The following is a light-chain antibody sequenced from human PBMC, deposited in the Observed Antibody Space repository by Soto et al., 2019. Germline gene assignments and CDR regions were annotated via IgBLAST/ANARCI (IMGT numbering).Light chain of an antibody. CDR1: QSVSSSY. V-gene: IGKV3-20*01. J-gene: IGKJ2*01. CDR2: CAS. Sequence: EIVLTQSPGTLSLSPGERATLSCRASQSVSSSYLAWYQQQPGKAPRLLIYCASSRATGIQDRFSGSGSGTHFTLTISRLEPEAFAVYYCQQYRSSPTHTSGQRTTMEMK. CDR3: QQYRSSPTHT.